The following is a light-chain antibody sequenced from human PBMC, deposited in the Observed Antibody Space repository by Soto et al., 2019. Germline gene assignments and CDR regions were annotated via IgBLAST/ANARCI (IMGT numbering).Light chain of an antibody. V-gene: IGLV1-40*01. CDR2: GNS. J-gene: IGLJ1*01. Sequence: QSVLTQPPSVSGAPGQRVTISCTGSSSNIGAGYDVHWYQQLPGTAPKLLIYGNSNRPSGVPDRFSGSKSGTPASLAITGLQAEDEADYYCQSYDSSLSAPYVFGTGTKVTVL. CDR3: QSYDSSLSAPYV. CDR1: SSNIGAGYD.